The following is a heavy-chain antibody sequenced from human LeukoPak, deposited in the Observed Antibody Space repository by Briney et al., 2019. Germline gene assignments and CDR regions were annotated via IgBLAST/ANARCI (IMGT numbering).Heavy chain of an antibody. CDR3: ARDRQYYSDSGSDP. CDR1: GYSITSAYY. D-gene: IGHD3-22*01. J-gene: IGHJ5*02. CDR2: FFLKGST. Sequence: SSETLSLTCTVSGYSITSAYYWGWIRQPPGKGLEWIGSFFLKGSTYYNPSLKSRVTISVDTSKNQFSLTLSSVTAADTAVYYCARDRQYYSDSGSDPWGQGTLVRVAS. V-gene: IGHV4-38-2*02.